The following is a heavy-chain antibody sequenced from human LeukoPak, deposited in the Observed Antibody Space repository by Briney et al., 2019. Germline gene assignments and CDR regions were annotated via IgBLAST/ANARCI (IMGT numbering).Heavy chain of an antibody. D-gene: IGHD1-26*01. Sequence: GGSLRLSCAVSGITFSNYVMSWVRQAPGKGLEWVSGISGGDTTYYADSVKGRFTISRDNSKNTPYLQMNSLRAEDTAVYYCAKTYSGYYLPFDYWGQGTLVTVSS. CDR1: GITFSNYV. J-gene: IGHJ4*02. CDR3: AKTYSGYYLPFDY. CDR2: ISGGDTT. V-gene: IGHV3-23*01.